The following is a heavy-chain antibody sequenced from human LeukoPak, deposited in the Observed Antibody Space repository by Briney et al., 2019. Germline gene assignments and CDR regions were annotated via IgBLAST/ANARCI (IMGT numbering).Heavy chain of an antibody. J-gene: IGHJ4*02. CDR2: ISGSGGST. D-gene: IGHD3-3*01. CDR1: GFTFSSYA. Sequence: GGSLRLSCAASGFTFSSYAMSWVRQAPGKGLEWVSAISGSGGSTYYADSVKGRFTISRDNSKNTLYLQMNSLRAEDTAVYYCAKDVFPNYDFWSGYDYWGQGTLVTVSS. V-gene: IGHV3-23*01. CDR3: AKDVFPNYDFWSGYDY.